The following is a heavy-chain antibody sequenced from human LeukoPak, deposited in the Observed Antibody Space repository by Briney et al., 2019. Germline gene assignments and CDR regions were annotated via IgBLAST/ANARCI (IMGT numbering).Heavy chain of an antibody. J-gene: IGHJ3*02. Sequence: GGSLRLSCTASGFTFNNYNMNWVRQAPGKGLEWVSYITSTSSTIYYADSVKGRFTISRDNARNSLYLQMNSLRAEDTAVYYCAKDQRSYYHGSGTIDAFDIWGQGTMVTVSS. D-gene: IGHD3-10*01. V-gene: IGHV3-48*04. CDR1: GFTFNNYN. CDR2: ITSTSSTI. CDR3: AKDQRSYYHGSGTIDAFDI.